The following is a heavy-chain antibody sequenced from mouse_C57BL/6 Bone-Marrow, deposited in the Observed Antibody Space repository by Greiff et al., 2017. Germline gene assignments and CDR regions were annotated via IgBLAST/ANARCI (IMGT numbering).Heavy chain of an antibody. Sequence: VQLKESGGGLVQPGESLKLSCESNEYEFPSHDMSWVRKTPEKRLELVAAINSDGGSTYYPDTMARRFIISRDNTKKTLYLQMSSLRSEDTALYYCARGDYDGYWYFDVWGTGTTVTVSS. D-gene: IGHD2-4*01. CDR3: ARGDYDGYWYFDV. CDR2: INSDGGST. J-gene: IGHJ1*03. V-gene: IGHV5-2*01. CDR1: EYEFPSHD.